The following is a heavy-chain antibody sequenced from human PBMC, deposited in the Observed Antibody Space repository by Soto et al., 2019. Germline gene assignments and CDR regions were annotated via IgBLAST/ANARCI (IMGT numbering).Heavy chain of an antibody. D-gene: IGHD3-16*01. V-gene: IGHV3-23*01. CDR2: ISDDGSRT. J-gene: IGHJ5*01. CDR1: GFPFSTFE. Sequence: EVRWLESGGGLVQPGGSLRLSFAASGFPFSTFEMSWVRQAPGRGLEWVSFISDDGSRTYYADAVKGRFTISRDNSKHTLYLQMNSLTAEDTAVYACVKGGWLDFWGQGSPVTVSS. CDR3: VKGGWLDF.